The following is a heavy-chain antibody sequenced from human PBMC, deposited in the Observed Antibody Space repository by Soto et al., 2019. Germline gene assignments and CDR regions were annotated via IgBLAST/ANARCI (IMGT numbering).Heavy chain of an antibody. J-gene: IGHJ6*02. V-gene: IGHV1-18*01. Sequence: QGHLVQSEAEVKKSGASVKVSCKASGYTFTRYGISWVRQAPGQGLEWMGWSSGYNGDTNYAQKFQGRVSMTIDTSTTTAYMDLRSLTSDDTAVYYCAKNGQPPYYYYGLDVWGQGTKVTVSS. CDR1: GYTFTRYG. CDR3: AKNGQPPYYYYGLDV. CDR2: SSGYNGDT. D-gene: IGHD2-8*01.